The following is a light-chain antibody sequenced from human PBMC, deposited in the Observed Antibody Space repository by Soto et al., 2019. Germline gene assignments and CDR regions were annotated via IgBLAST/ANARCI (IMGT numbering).Light chain of an antibody. Sequence: DIQMTQSPSTLSASVGDRVTLTCRASQYISTWLAWYQQKPGKAPKLLIYKASDLQSGVPTRFSGSGSGTESTLTISSLQPDDFATYYCQQYDSYPWTFGRGTEVE. CDR3: QQYDSYPWT. CDR2: KAS. J-gene: IGKJ1*01. V-gene: IGKV1-5*03. CDR1: QYISTW.